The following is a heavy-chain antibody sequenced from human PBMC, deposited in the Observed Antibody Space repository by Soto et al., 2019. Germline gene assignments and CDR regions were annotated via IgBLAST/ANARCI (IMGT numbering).Heavy chain of an antibody. D-gene: IGHD3-10*01. Sequence: QVQLVQSGAEVKKPGSSVKVSCKASGGTFSSLAISRVRQAPGQGLEWMGGLVPVFGTANYAQKFQDRVTIPADKSTSTSYMELSSLRSEDTAVYYCARSPGVFDYWGQGTLVTVSS. CDR3: ARSPGVFDY. V-gene: IGHV1-69*06. J-gene: IGHJ4*02. CDR2: LVPVFGTA. CDR1: GGTFSSLA.